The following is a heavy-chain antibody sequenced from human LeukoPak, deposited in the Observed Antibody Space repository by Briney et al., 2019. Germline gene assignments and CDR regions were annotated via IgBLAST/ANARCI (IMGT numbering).Heavy chain of an antibody. CDR2: ISAFNGNT. V-gene: IGHV1-18*01. Sequence: VKASCNTSGYTLITCIIWRVRQAPGQGLEWMGWISAFNGNTNYAQKLQCRVTMTTVTFTSTAYLDLRSLRSDDAAVYYCARCDMTLVIKSYDPWGQGTLVTVSS. CDR1: GYTLITCI. CDR3: ARCDMTLVIKSYDP. J-gene: IGHJ5*02. D-gene: IGHD3-9*01.